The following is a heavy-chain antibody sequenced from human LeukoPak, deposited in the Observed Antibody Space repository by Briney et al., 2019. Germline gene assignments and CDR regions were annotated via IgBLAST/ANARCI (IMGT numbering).Heavy chain of an antibody. CDR2: MNPNSGNT. J-gene: IGHJ4*02. V-gene: IGHV1-8*03. CDR1: GYTFTSYD. CDR3: ARDNTYYYDSSGYYI. Sequence: ASVKVSCKASGYTFTSYDINWVRQATGQGLEWMGWMNPNSGNTGYAQKFQGRVTITRNTSISTAYMELSSLRSEDTAVYYCARDNTYYYDSSGYYIWGQGTLVTVSS. D-gene: IGHD3-22*01.